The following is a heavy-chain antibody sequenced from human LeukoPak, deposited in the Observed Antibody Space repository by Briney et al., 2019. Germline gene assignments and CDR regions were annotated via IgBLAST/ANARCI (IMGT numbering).Heavy chain of an antibody. D-gene: IGHD4-11*01. J-gene: IGHJ3*02. CDR2: IIPIFGTA. V-gene: IGHV1-69*13. CDR3: ARGVTSRTGQSIPGAFDI. Sequence: GASVKVSCKASGGTFSSYAISWVRQAPGQGLEWMGGIIPIFGTANYAQKFQGRVTITADEPTSTAYMELSSLRSEDTAVYYCARGVTSRTGQSIPGAFDIWGQGTMVTVSS. CDR1: GGTFSSYA.